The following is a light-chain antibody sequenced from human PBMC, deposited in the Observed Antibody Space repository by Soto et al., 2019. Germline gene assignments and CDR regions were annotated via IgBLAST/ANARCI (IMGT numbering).Light chain of an antibody. CDR3: CSFTSSNTHV. Sequence: QSALTQPASVSGSPGQSITISCAGTRSDIGLYNYVSWYHQPPGEAPQLLIYEVTNRPSGVSHRFSGSKAGNTASLTISGLQGEDEGDYYCCSFTSSNTHVFGTGTKLTVL. CDR1: RSDIGLYNY. V-gene: IGLV2-14*01. CDR2: EVT. J-gene: IGLJ1*01.